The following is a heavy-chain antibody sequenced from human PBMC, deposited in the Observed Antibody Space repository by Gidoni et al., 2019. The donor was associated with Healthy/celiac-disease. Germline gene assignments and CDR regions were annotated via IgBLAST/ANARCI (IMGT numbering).Heavy chain of an antibody. CDR2: ISYDGSNK. CDR3: ARDWEMATPRYFDL. CDR1: GFTFSSYA. V-gene: IGHV3-30-3*01. D-gene: IGHD5-12*01. Sequence: QVQLVESGGGVVQPGRSLRLSCAASGFTFSSYAMHWVRQAPGKGLGWVAVISYDGSNKYYADSVKGRFTISRDNSKNTLYLQMNSLRAEDTAVYYCARDWEMATPRYFDLWGRGTLVTVSS. J-gene: IGHJ2*01.